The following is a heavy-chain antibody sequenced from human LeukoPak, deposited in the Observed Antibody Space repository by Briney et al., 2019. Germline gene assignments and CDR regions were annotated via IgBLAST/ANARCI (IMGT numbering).Heavy chain of an antibody. CDR2: VYYSGST. CDR1: GGSIGTYY. CDR3: AKGNSGRYEYYFDY. J-gene: IGHJ4*02. Sequence: SETLSLTCTVSGGSIGTYYWSWIRQPPGKGLEWLGYVYYSGSTNYHPSLKSRVTISVDTSKNKFTLKLNSVTAADTAVYYCAKGNSGRYEYYFDYWGQGTLVTVSS. D-gene: IGHD6-19*01. V-gene: IGHV4-59*01.